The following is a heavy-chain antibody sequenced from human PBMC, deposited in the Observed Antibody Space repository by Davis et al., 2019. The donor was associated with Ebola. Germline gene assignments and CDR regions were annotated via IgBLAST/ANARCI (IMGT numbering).Heavy chain of an antibody. V-gene: IGHV4-34*01. CDR1: GGSFSGYY. Sequence: MPSETLSLTCAVYGGSFSGYYWSWIRQSPGKGLEWIGEINHSGSTNYNPSLKSRVTISVDTSKNQLSLKVSSVTAADTAVYYCARTERRLERFDYWGQGTLVTVSS. CDR2: INHSGST. CDR3: ARTERRLERFDY. D-gene: IGHD5-24*01. J-gene: IGHJ4*02.